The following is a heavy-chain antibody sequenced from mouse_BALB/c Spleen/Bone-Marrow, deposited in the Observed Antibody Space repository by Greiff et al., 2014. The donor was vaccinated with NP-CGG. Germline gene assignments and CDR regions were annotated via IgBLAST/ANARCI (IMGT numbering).Heavy chain of an antibody. CDR3: TTLARNKFDY. CDR1: GYTFSNYW. J-gene: IGHJ2*01. D-gene: IGHD3-1*01. Sequence: VQLQQPGTVLARPGAAVKMSCKASGYTFSNYWMHWVKQRPGQGLEWIGTIYPGNSDTTYNQKFKGKATLTAVTSTSTAYMELSNLTNEDSAVYYCTTLARNKFDYWGQGTTLTVSS. CDR2: IYPGNSDT. V-gene: IGHV1-5*01.